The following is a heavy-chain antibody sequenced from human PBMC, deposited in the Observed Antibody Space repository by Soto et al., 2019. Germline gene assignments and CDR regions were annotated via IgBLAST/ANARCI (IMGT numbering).Heavy chain of an antibody. CDR2: VIPIFRTT. D-gene: IGHD6-25*01. CDR3: ARDSGHLALYYNFGVDV. J-gene: IGHJ6*01. V-gene: IGHV1-69*01. CDR1: GGSFSNFG. Sequence: QVQLVQSGAEVKKPGSSVKVSCKASGGSFSNFGIIWVRQAPGQGLEWMGGVIPIFRTTNYAQKFQDRLTITADETTGTVSAELISLISDDTAIYYCARDSGHLALYYNFGVDVWGQGTSITVSS.